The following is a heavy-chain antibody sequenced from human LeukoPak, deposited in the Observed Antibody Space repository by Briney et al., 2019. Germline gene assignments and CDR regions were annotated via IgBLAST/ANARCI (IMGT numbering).Heavy chain of an antibody. Sequence: GGSLRLSCAASGFTLASYWMSWVRLAPGKGLEWVANIKQDGSEKYYVDSVKGRFTVSRDNVKNSLYLQMNSVRAEDTAVYYCARALVSSSSRYQAFKYWGQGTLVTASS. CDR3: ARALVSSSSRYQAFKY. V-gene: IGHV3-7*01. D-gene: IGHD2-2*01. J-gene: IGHJ4*02. CDR1: GFTLASYW. CDR2: IKQDGSEK.